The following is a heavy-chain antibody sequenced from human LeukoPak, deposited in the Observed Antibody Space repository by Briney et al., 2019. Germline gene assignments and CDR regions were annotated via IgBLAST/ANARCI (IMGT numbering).Heavy chain of an antibody. Sequence: KSSETLSLTCTVSGGSISSSSYYWAWIRQPPGKGLEWIATIYYSGSTYYNPSLKSRVTISVDTSKNQFSLKLSSVTAADTAVYYCARHDFAGGPTHCFDYWGQGTLVTVSS. V-gene: IGHV4-39*01. D-gene: IGHD3/OR15-3a*01. CDR2: IYYSGST. CDR3: ARHDFAGGPTHCFDY. J-gene: IGHJ4*02. CDR1: GGSISSSSYY.